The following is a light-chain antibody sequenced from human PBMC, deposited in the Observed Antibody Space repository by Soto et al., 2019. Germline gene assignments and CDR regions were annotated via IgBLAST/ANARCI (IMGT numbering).Light chain of an antibody. CDR2: EGI. CDR1: GSDVGSYKL. Sequence: QSAPTQPASVSGSLGQSITISCTGTGSDVGSYKLVSWYQQHPGKAPKLIIFEGINRPSGVSNRFSGSKSDNTASLTISGLQAEDEADYYCCSYVGTWVFGGGTKVTVL. J-gene: IGLJ3*02. V-gene: IGLV2-23*01. CDR3: CSYVGTWV.